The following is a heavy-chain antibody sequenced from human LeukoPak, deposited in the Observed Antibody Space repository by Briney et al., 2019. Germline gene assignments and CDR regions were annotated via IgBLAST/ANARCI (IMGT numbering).Heavy chain of an antibody. CDR1: GVTFSTDW. CDR3: ARDGAMVRGVLDC. CDR2: INGDGTST. D-gene: IGHD3-10*01. J-gene: IGHJ4*02. V-gene: IGHV3-74*01. Sequence: GGSLRLSCAVSGVTFSTDWMHWVRQAPGKGLVWISRINGDGTSTNYADSVKGRFTISRDNAKNTLYLEMNSLRAEDTAVYYCARDGAMVRGVLDCWGQGTLVTVSS.